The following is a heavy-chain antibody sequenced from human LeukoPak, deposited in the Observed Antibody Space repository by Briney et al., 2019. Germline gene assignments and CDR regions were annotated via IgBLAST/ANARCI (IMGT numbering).Heavy chain of an antibody. CDR2: IIPILGIA. J-gene: IGHJ4*02. CDR1: GGTFSSYA. Sequence: SVKVSCKASGGTFSSYAISWVRQAPGQGLEWMGRIIPILGIANYAQKFQGRVTITADKSTSTAYMELSSLRSEDTAVYYCATHDSSAYSHLNWGQGTLVTVSS. V-gene: IGHV1-69*04. CDR3: ATHDSSAYSHLN. D-gene: IGHD3-22*01.